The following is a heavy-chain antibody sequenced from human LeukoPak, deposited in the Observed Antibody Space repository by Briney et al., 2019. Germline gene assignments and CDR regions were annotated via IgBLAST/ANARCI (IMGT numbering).Heavy chain of an antibody. D-gene: IGHD6-13*01. CDR3: ARVSGYSSSWYSYFQH. J-gene: IGHJ1*01. CDR1: GGSISSYY. Sequence: PSETLSLTCTVSGGSISSYYWSWIRQPPGKGLEWIGYIYYSGSTNYNPSLKSRVTISVDTSKNQFSLKLSSVTAADTAVYYCARVSGYSSSWYSYFQHWGQGTLVTVSS. CDR2: IYYSGST. V-gene: IGHV4-59*01.